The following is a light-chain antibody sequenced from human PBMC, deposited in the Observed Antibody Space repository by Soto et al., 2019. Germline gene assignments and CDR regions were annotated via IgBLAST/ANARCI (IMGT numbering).Light chain of an antibody. CDR2: AAS. Sequence: DIQMTQSPSVSASVGDRVTITCRASQGISSRLAWYQQKPGKAPNLLIYAASNLQSGVPSRFSGSGSETDFTLTIGSLQPEDFATYYCQQANSFPLTFGGGTKVDIK. J-gene: IGKJ4*01. CDR3: QQANSFPLT. V-gene: IGKV1-12*01. CDR1: QGISSR.